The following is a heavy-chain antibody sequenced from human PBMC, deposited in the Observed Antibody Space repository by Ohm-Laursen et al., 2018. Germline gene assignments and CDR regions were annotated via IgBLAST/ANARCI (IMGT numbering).Heavy chain of an antibody. CDR1: GFTFSSYS. CDR2: ISSSSSTI. J-gene: IGHJ4*02. CDR3: ARDKEHTLDY. D-gene: IGHD2-21*01. Sequence: GSLRLSCTALGFTFSSYSMNWVRQAPGKGLEWVSYISSSSSTIYYADSVKGRFTISRDNAKNSLYLQMNSLRAEDTAVYYCARDKEHTLDYWGQGTLVTVSS. V-gene: IGHV3-48*01.